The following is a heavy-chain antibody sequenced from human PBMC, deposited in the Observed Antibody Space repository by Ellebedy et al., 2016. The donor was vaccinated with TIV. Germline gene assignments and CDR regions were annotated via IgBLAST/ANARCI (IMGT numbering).Heavy chain of an antibody. V-gene: IGHV3-33*01. Sequence: GGSLRLSXAASGFTFISYGMHWVRQAPGKGLEWVAVIWYDGSIKYYADSVKGRFTISRDNSKNTLYLQMNSLRAEDTAVYYCARDQEVGTTEWPFDIWGQGTMVTVSS. CDR3: ARDQEVGTTEWPFDI. J-gene: IGHJ3*02. D-gene: IGHD1-26*01. CDR1: GFTFISYG. CDR2: IWYDGSIK.